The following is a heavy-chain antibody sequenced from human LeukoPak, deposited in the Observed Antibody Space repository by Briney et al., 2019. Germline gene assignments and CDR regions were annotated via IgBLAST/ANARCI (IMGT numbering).Heavy chain of an antibody. D-gene: IGHD3-9*01. CDR2: IYYSGST. CDR3: ASQYDILTGYVYFQH. CDR1: GGSISSGGYS. Sequence: SETLSLTCAVSGGSISSGGYSWSWIWQPPGKGLEWIGYIYYSGSTNYNPSLKSRVTISVGTSKNQFSLKLSSVTAADTAVYYCASQYDILTGYVYFQHWGQGTLVTVSS. V-gene: IGHV4-61*08. J-gene: IGHJ1*01.